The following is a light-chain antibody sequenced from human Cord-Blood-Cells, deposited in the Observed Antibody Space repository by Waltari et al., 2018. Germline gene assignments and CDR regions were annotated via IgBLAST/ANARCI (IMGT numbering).Light chain of an antibody. CDR1: QSISSY. V-gene: IGKV1-39*01. Sequence: DIQTTQSPSSLSASVGDRVTITCRASQSISSYLNWYQQKPGKAPKLRIYAASSLQSGVPSRFSGSGTGTDFTLTISSLQPEDFATYYCQQSYSTPWTFGQGTKVEIK. J-gene: IGKJ1*01. CDR2: AAS. CDR3: QQSYSTPWT.